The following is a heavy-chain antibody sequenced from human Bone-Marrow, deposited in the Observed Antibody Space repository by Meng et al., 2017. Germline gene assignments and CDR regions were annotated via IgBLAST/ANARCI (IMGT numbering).Heavy chain of an antibody. Sequence: SETLSLTCAVYGGSFSGYYWSWIRQPPGKGLEWIGEINHSGSTNYNPSLKSRVTISVDTSKNQFSLKLSSVTAADTAVYYCARNRGVYDYVWGGYRYQFDYWGQGTLVTVSS. CDR3: ARNRGVYDYVWGGYRYQFDY. CDR2: INHSGST. CDR1: GGSFSGYY. J-gene: IGHJ4*02. D-gene: IGHD3-16*02. V-gene: IGHV4-34*01.